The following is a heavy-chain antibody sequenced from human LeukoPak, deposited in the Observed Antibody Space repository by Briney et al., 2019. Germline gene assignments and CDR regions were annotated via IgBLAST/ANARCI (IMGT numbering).Heavy chain of an antibody. D-gene: IGHD3-22*01. CDR3: VTYYFDSSGPKKNY. J-gene: IGHJ4*02. Sequence: PSETLSLTCAVYGGSFSGYYWSWIRQPPGKGLEWIGEINHSGSTNYNPSLKSRVTISVDTSKKQFSLKLSSVTAADTAAYYCVTYYFDSSGPKKNYWGQGTLVTVSS. V-gene: IGHV4-34*01. CDR1: GGSFSGYY. CDR2: INHSGST.